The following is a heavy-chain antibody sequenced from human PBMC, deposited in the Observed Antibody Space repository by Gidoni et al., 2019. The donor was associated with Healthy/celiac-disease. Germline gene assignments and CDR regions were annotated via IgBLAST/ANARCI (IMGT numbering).Heavy chain of an antibody. CDR3: ASAGNPLDY. CDR2: IWYDGSNK. CDR1: GFTFSSYG. J-gene: IGHJ4*02. Sequence: QVQPVESGGGVVQRGWSVRHPREPSGFTFSSYGMPWVRQAPGKGLEWVAVIWYDGSNKYYADSVKGRFTISRDNSKNTLYLQMNSLRAEDTAVYYCASAGNPLDYWGQGTLVTVSS. V-gene: IGHV3-33*01.